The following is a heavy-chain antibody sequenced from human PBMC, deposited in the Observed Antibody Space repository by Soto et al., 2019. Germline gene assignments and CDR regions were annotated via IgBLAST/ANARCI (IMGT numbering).Heavy chain of an antibody. Sequence: EVQLVESGGGLVQPGGFLRLSCAASGCTVSSNYMSWVRQAPGKGLEWVSVIYSGGSTYYADSVKGRFTISRDNSKNTLYLQMNSLRAEDTAVYYCETMMIFGMAVAGITFDFWGQGTLVTVSS. V-gene: IGHV3-66*01. CDR2: IYSGGST. J-gene: IGHJ4*02. CDR1: GCTVSSNY. CDR3: ETMMIFGMAVAGITFDF. D-gene: IGHD6-19*01.